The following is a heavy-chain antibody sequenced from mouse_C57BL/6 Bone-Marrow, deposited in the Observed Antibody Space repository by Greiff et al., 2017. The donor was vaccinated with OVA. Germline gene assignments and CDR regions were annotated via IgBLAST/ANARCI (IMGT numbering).Heavy chain of an antibody. D-gene: IGHD1-1*01. CDR2: INPNNGGT. V-gene: IGHV1-18*01. CDR3: ARSLYYYGSSYVLFDY. J-gene: IGHJ2*01. Sequence: EVKLMESGPELVKPGASVKIPCKASGYTFTDYNMDWVKQSHGKSLEWIGDINPNNGGTIYNQKFKGKATLTVDKSSSTAYMELRSLTSEDTAVYYCARSLYYYGSSYVLFDYWGQGTTLTVSS. CDR1: GYTFTDYN.